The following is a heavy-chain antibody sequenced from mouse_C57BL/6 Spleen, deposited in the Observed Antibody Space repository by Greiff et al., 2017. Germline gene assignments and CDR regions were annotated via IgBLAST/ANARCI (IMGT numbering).Heavy chain of an antibody. CDR2: IWSGGRT. CDR1: GFSLTSYG. V-gene: IGHV2-2*01. J-gene: IGHJ1*03. CDR3: ASGRYFDV. Sequence: VQGVESGPGLVQPSQSLSITCTVSGFSLTSYGVHWVRQSPGKGLEWLGVIWSGGRTAYNAAFISRLSISKDNSKSQVFFKMNRLQADDTAIYYCASGRYFDVWGTGTTVTVSS.